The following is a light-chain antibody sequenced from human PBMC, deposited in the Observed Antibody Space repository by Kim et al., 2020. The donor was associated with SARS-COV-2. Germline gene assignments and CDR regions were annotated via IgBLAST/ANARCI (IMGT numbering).Light chain of an antibody. J-gene: IGKJ4*01. Sequence: DIVMTQSPDSLAVSLGERATVNCKSSQSVSYSSINKNYLAWYQQRPGQSPKLLIYWASTRESGVPDRFSGSGSGTDFTLTISSLQAEDVAVYYCQQYFDTPLTFGGGTKVDIK. CDR2: WAS. V-gene: IGKV4-1*01. CDR1: QSVSYSSINKNY. CDR3: QQYFDTPLT.